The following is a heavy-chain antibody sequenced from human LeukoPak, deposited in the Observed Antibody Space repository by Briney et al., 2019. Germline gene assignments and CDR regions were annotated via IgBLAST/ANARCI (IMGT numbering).Heavy chain of an antibody. J-gene: IGHJ4*02. D-gene: IGHD3-22*01. Sequence: ASVKVSCKASGYTFTGYGISWVRQAPGQGLEWMGWISAYNGNTNYAQKLQGRVTMTTDTSTSTAYMELRSLRSDDTAVYYCARDKGLGDYYDSSGYSRLDHWGQGTLVTASS. CDR1: GYTFTGYG. CDR3: ARDKGLGDYYDSSGYSRLDH. V-gene: IGHV1-18*01. CDR2: ISAYNGNT.